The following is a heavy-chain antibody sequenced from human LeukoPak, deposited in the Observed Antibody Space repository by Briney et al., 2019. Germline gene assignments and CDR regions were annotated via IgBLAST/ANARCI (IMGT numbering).Heavy chain of an antibody. J-gene: IGHJ4*02. CDR3: ARARIGGYSSTLPY. CDR1: GYTFTVHY. V-gene: IGHV1-2*02. D-gene: IGHD6-19*01. CDR2: INPDSGAT. Sequence: ASVKVSCKASGYTFTVHYIHWVRQAPGQGLECMGWINPDSGATNFAQKFQGRVTMTRDTSIRTAYMELTRLRSDDTTVYFCARARIGGYSSTLPYWGQGTLVTVSS.